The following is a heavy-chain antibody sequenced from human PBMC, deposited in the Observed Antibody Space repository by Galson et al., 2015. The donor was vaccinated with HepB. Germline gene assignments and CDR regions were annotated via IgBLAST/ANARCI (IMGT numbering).Heavy chain of an antibody. V-gene: IGHV3-23*01. D-gene: IGHD3-10*01. Sequence: LRLSCAASGFTFSSYAMSWVRQAPGKGLEWVSAISGSGGSTYYADSVKGRFTISRDNSKNTLYLQMNSLRAEDTAVYYCAKDRGYYYGSGSPHWFDPWGQGTLVTVSS. J-gene: IGHJ5*02. CDR3: AKDRGYYYGSGSPHWFDP. CDR1: GFTFSSYA. CDR2: ISGSGGST.